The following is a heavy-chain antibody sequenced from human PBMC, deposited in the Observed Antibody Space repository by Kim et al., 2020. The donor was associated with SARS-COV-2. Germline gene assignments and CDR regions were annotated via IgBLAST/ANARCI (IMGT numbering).Heavy chain of an antibody. J-gene: IGHJ3*02. V-gene: IGHV4-34*01. CDR2: INHSGST. CDR1: GGSFSGYY. D-gene: IGHD2-8*01. CDR3: ARGRSMYAIYDAFDI. Sequence: SETLSLTCAVYGGSFSGYYWSWIRQPPGKGLEWIGEINHSGSTNYNPSLKSRVTISVDTSKNQFSLKLSSVTAADTAVYYCARGRSMYAIYDAFDIWGQGTMVTVSS.